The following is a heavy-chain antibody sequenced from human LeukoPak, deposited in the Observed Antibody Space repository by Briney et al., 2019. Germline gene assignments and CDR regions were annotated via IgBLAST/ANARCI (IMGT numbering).Heavy chain of an antibody. CDR3: AKQQYYYDSSGSYYFDY. CDR2: IIPIFGTA. Sequence: GASVTVSCKASGGTFSSYAISWVRQAPGQGLEWMGGIIPIFGTANYAQKFQGRVTITADESTSTAYMELSSLRSEDTAVYYCAKQQYYYDSSGSYYFDYWGQGTLVTVSS. CDR1: GGTFSSYA. J-gene: IGHJ4*02. V-gene: IGHV1-69*13. D-gene: IGHD3-22*01.